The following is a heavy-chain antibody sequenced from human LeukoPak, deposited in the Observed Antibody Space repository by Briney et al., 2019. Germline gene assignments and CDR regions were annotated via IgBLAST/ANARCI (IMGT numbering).Heavy chain of an antibody. Sequence: SETLSLTCAVSGGSISSNNWWGWVRQPPGKGLEWIGEIYHSGSPNYNPSLKSRVTISVDKSRNHFSLNLSSVTAADTAAYYCARVNINNWHSCDYWGQGTLVTVSS. D-gene: IGHD1-1*01. CDR3: ARVNINNWHSCDY. J-gene: IGHJ4*02. V-gene: IGHV4-4*02. CDR2: IYHSGSP. CDR1: GGSISSNNW.